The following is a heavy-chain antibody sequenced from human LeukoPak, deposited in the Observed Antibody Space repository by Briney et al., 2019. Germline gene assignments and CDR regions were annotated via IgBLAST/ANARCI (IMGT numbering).Heavy chain of an antibody. CDR2: ISSSSSFI. CDR3: ASYGDYNDAFNI. J-gene: IGHJ3*02. D-gene: IGHD4-17*01. V-gene: IGHV3-21*01. Sequence: GGSLRLSCAASGFTFSSYSMNWVRQAPGKGLEWVSSISSSSSFICYVDSVKGRFAISRDNAKNSLYLQMNSLRAEDTAVYYCASYGDYNDAFNIWGQGTMVTVSS. CDR1: GFTFSSYS.